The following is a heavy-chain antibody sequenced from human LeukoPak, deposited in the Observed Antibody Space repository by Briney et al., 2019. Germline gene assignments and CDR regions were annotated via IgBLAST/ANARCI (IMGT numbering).Heavy chain of an antibody. D-gene: IGHD2-21*02. CDR2: ISYDGSNK. J-gene: IGHJ4*02. V-gene: IGHV3-30-3*01. CDR3: ARECLRNGDCYSEGFDY. Sequence: GRSLRLSCAASGFTFSSYAMHWVRQAPGKGLEWVAVISYDGSNKYYADSVKGRFTISRDNSKNTLYLQMNSLRAEDTAVYYCARECLRNGDCYSEGFDYWGRGTLVTVSS. CDR1: GFTFSSYA.